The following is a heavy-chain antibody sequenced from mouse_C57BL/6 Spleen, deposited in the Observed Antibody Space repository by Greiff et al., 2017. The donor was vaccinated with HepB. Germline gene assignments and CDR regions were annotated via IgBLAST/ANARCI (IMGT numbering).Heavy chain of an antibody. CDR2: IDPSDSET. CDR1: GYTFTSYW. Sequence: QVQLKQPGAELVRPGSSVKLSCKASGYTFTSYWMHWVKQRPIQGLEWIGNIDPSDSETHYNQKFKDKATLTVDKSSSTAYMQLSSLTSEDSAVYYCARGDRSYFDYWGQGTTLTVSS. CDR3: ARGDRSYFDY. D-gene: IGHD3-3*01. V-gene: IGHV1-52*01. J-gene: IGHJ2*01.